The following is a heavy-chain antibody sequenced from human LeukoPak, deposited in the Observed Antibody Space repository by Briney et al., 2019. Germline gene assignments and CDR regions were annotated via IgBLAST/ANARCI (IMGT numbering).Heavy chain of an antibody. D-gene: IGHD3-10*01. CDR1: GGTISSYY. CDR2: IYYSGST. CDR3: ARSGGNYGSGSYRKIFDY. Sequence: SETLSLTCTVSGGTISSYYWSWIRQPPGKGLEWIAYIYYSGSTNYNPSLKSRVTISVDTSTNQFSLKLSSVTAADTAVYYCARSGGNYGSGSYRKIFDYWGQGTLVTVSS. V-gene: IGHV4-59*01. J-gene: IGHJ4*02.